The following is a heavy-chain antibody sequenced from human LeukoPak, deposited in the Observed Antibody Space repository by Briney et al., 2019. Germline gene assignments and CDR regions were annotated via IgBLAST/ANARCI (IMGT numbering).Heavy chain of an antibody. J-gene: IGHJ4*02. D-gene: IGHD3-10*01. CDR1: GFTFTDYW. CDR3: ARQAGSGFDY. V-gene: IGHV3-74*01. Sequence: GGSLRLSCVVSGFTFTDYWFHWVRQAPGKGLEWVSRVKSDGGGINYGDSVKGRFTMSRDNAKNTLYLQMNSLRAEDTAVYYCARQAGSGFDYWGQGSLVTVSS. CDR2: VKSDGGGI.